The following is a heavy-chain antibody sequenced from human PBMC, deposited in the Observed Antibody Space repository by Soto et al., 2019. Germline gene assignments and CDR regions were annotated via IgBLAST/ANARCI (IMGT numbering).Heavy chain of an antibody. CDR3: ARDSINWNGYAFDI. CDR1: GGSISSGGYY. D-gene: IGHD1-20*01. J-gene: IGHJ3*02. CDR2: IYYSGST. V-gene: IGHV4-31*01. Sequence: QVQLQESGPGLVKPSQTLSLTCTVSGGSISSGGYYWSWIREHPGKGLEWIGYIYYSGSTYYNPSLKSQVTISVDTSKNQFSLKLSSVTAADTAVYYCARDSINWNGYAFDIWGQGTMVTVSS.